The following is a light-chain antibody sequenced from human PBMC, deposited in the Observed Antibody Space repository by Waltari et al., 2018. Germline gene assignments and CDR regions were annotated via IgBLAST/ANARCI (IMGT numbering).Light chain of an antibody. CDR3: CSFTSRSTWV. J-gene: IGLJ3*02. CDR2: DVS. Sequence: QSALTQPASVSGSPGQSSTISCTGTSSDVGGYHYVSWYQQHPGKAPKLLIFDVSYRPSGVSDRFSGSKSGNTASLTISGLQAEDESDYYCCSFTSRSTWVFGGGTKLTVL. V-gene: IGLV2-14*01. CDR1: SSDVGGYHY.